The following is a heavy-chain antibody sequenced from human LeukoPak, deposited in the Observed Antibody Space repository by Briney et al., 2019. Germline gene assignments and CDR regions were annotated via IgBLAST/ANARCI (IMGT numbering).Heavy chain of an antibody. D-gene: IGHD2-2*01. J-gene: IGHJ4*02. Sequence: GASVKVSCKASGYTFTGYYMHWVRQAPGQGLEWMGWINPNSGGTNYAQKFQGRVTMTRDTSISTAYMELSRLRSDDTAVYYCARDLKPAKYQLLSLPDYWGQGTLVTVSS. CDR2: INPNSGGT. CDR3: ARDLKPAKYQLLSLPDY. V-gene: IGHV1-2*02. CDR1: GYTFTGYY.